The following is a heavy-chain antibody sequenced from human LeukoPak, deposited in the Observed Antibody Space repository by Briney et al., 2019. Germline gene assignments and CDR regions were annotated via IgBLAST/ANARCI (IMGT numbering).Heavy chain of an antibody. CDR1: GYTFTGYY. Sequence: ASVKVSCKASGYTFTGYYMHWVRQAPGQGLEWMGWINPNSGGTNYAQKFQGRVTMTRDTSISTTYMELSRLRSDDTAVYYCARTAPSGYSSGWFTSYYYYGMDVLGQGTTVTVSS. D-gene: IGHD6-19*01. V-gene: IGHV1-2*02. J-gene: IGHJ6*02. CDR2: INPNSGGT. CDR3: ARTAPSGYSSGWFTSYYYYGMDV.